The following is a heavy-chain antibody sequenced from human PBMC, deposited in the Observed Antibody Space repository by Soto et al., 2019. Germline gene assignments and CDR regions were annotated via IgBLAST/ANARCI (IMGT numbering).Heavy chain of an antibody. CDR1: GFTFDDYA. V-gene: IGHV3-9*01. D-gene: IGHD3-22*01. J-gene: IGHJ6*02. CDR2: ISWNSGSI. Sequence: SLRLSCAASGFTFDDYAMHWVRQAPGKGLEWVSGISWNSGSIGYADSVKGRFTISRDNAKNSLYLQMNSLRAEDTALYYCAKDMLPYYYDTGYGMDVWGQGTTVTVSS. CDR3: AKDMLPYYYDTGYGMDV.